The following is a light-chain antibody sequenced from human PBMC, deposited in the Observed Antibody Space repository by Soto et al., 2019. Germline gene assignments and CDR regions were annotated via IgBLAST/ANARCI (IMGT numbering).Light chain of an antibody. J-gene: IGKJ2*01. Sequence: DIQMTQSPSTVSASVGDRVTITCRASQTVYSWLAWYQQKPGKAPKLLISEASTLQSGVPSRFTGSGSGTEFTLAISRLQPDDFATYYCQQYSSYSPYTFGQGTKVDI. CDR2: EAS. CDR1: QTVYSW. CDR3: QQYSSYSPYT. V-gene: IGKV1-5*03.